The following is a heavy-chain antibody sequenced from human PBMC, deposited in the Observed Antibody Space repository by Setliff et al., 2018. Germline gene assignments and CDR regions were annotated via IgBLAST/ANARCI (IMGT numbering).Heavy chain of an antibody. J-gene: IGHJ6*03. CDR2: IYTSGST. D-gene: IGHD6-19*01. CDR3: ARAISGWYSAFYYYMDV. Sequence: SETLSLTCSVSGGSISSGSDYWTWIRQPAGKGLEWIGHIYTSGSTNYNPSLKSRVTISVDTSKNQLSLKLSAVTAAYTAVYYCARAISGWYSAFYYYMDVWGKGTPVTVSS. CDR1: GGSISSGSDY. V-gene: IGHV4-61*09.